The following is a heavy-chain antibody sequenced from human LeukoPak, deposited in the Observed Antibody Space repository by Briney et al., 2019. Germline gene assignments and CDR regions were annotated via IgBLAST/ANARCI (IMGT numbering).Heavy chain of an antibody. V-gene: IGHV3-53*04. CDR2: IYYGGST. Sequence: GGSLRLSCAASGFSFSTNYMLWVRQAPGKGLEWVSIIYYGGSTYYSDSVKGRFAISRHDSKNTVYLQMDSLKPEDTAIYYCARDASLGWYFDLWGRGTLVTVSS. CDR3: ARDASLGWYFDL. CDR1: GFSFSTNY. J-gene: IGHJ2*01.